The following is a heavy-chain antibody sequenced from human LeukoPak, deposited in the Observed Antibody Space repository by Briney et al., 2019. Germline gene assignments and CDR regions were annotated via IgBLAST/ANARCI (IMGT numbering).Heavy chain of an antibody. V-gene: IGHV4-61*01. Sequence: SETLSLTCTVSGGSISSGSYYWSWIRQPPGKGLEWIGYIYYSGSTNYNPSLKSRVTISVDTSKNQFSLKLSSVTAADTAVYYCARDNPGIAVAGTPDYWGQGTLVTVSS. CDR3: ARDNPGIAVAGTPDY. CDR2: IYYSGST. D-gene: IGHD6-19*01. CDR1: GGSISSGSYY. J-gene: IGHJ4*02.